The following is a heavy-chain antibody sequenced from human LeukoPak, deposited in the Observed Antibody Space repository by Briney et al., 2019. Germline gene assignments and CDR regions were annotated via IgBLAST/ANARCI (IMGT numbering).Heavy chain of an antibody. CDR1: GYSFTSYW. J-gene: IGHJ5*02. Sequence: HGESLKISCKGSGYSFTSYWIGWVRQMPGKGLEWMGIIYPGDSDTRYSPSFQGQVTISADKSISTAYLQWSSLKASDTAMYYCARHVDYDFWSGYYPGSAWFDPWGQGTLVTVSS. CDR3: ARHVDYDFWSGYYPGSAWFDP. V-gene: IGHV5-51*01. CDR2: IYPGDSDT. D-gene: IGHD3-3*01.